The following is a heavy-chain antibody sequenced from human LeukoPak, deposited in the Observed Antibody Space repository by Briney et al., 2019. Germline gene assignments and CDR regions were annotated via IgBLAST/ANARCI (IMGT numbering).Heavy chain of an antibody. J-gene: IGHJ4*02. CDR3: ARSESWIVVVPAAPGLLDY. V-gene: IGHV3-23*01. CDR2: ISGSGGST. CDR1: GFTFSSYA. Sequence: GGSLRLSCAASGFTFSSYAMSWVRQAPGKGLEWVSAISGSGGSTYYADSVKGRFTISRDNSKNTLYLQMNSLRAEDTAVYYCARSESWIVVVPAAPGLLDYWGQGTLVTVSS. D-gene: IGHD2-2*01.